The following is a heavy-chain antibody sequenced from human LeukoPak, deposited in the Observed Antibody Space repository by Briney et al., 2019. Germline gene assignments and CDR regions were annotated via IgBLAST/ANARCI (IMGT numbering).Heavy chain of an antibody. CDR1: GYTFTGYY. CDR3: ARSLTATLGFDY. Sequence: GSVKVSCKASGYTFTGYYMHWVRQAPGQGLEWMGWINPNSGGTNYAQKFQGRVTMTRDTSISTAYMELSRLRSDDTAVYYCARSLTATLGFDYWGQGTLVTVSS. D-gene: IGHD2/OR15-2a*01. J-gene: IGHJ4*02. V-gene: IGHV1-2*02. CDR2: INPNSGGT.